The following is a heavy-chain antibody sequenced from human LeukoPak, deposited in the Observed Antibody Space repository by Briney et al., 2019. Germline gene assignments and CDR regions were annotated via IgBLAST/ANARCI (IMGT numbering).Heavy chain of an antibody. V-gene: IGHV3-48*04. CDR3: ARGETGTILAN. Sequence: GGSLRLSCAASGFTFSSYSMNWVRQAPGEGLEWVSYISCSSTTIHYADSVKGRFTISRDNAKNSLYLQMSSLRAEDTAVYYCARGETGTILANWGQGALVTVSS. D-gene: IGHD3-3*01. J-gene: IGHJ4*01. CDR2: ISCSSTTI. CDR1: GFTFSSYS.